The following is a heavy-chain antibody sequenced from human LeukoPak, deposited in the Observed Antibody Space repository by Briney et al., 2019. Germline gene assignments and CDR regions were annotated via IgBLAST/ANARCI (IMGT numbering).Heavy chain of an antibody. CDR2: INPHSGGT. CDR1: GYTFTAYY. V-gene: IGHV1-2*02. D-gene: IGHD2-2*01. J-gene: IGHJ4*02. CDR3: AREIPCSSSSCLDY. Sequence: ASVTVSCKASGYTFTAYYMHWVRQAPGQGLEWVGWINPHSGGTNFAQKFQGRVTMTRDTSITTAHMELSRLTSDDTAMYYCAREIPCSSSSCLDYWGQGTLVTVSS.